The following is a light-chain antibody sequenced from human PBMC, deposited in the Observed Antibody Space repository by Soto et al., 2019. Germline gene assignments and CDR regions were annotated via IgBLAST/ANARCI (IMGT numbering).Light chain of an antibody. Sequence: QLVLTQSPSASASLGASVKLTCTLSSGHSSYAIAWHQQQPEKGPRYLMKLNSDGSHSKGDGIPDRFSGSSSGAERYLTVSSLQSEDEADYYCQTWGTGIHGVFGGGTNVTVL. CDR3: QTWGTGIHGV. CDR1: SGHSSYA. V-gene: IGLV4-69*01. J-gene: IGLJ2*01. CDR2: LNSDGSH.